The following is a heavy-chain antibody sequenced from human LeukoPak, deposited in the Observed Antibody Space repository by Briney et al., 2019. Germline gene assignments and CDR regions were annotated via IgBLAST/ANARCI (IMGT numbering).Heavy chain of an antibody. D-gene: IGHD3-10*01. CDR2: ISGSSGTT. CDR3: AREIPPMVVGSGSYYNPSPIY. Sequence: GGSLRLSCAAFGFTFSSCAMSWVRQAPGKGLEWVSSISGSSGTTYYADSVKGRFTISRDNSRNTLYLQMNSLRAEDTAVYYCAREIPPMVVGSGSYYNPSPIYWGQGTLVTVSS. V-gene: IGHV3-23*01. CDR1: GFTFSSCA. J-gene: IGHJ4*02.